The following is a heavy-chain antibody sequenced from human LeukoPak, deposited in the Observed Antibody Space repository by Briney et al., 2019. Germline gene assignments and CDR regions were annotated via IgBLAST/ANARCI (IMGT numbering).Heavy chain of an antibody. D-gene: IGHD4-23*01. Sequence: PGGSLRLSCAASVSTLNTYWMTWFRQTPGKGVEWVASLKQDGSDKYYVDSVKGRFTISRDNAENSLYLQMNSLRAEDTAVYYCARETRGTVGSYWGRGTLVTVSS. CDR2: LKQDGSDK. J-gene: IGHJ4*02. V-gene: IGHV3-7*05. CDR3: ARETRGTVGSY. CDR1: VSTLNTYW.